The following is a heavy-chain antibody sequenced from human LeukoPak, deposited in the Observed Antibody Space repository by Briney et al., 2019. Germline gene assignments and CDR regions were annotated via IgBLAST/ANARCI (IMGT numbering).Heavy chain of an antibody. V-gene: IGHV1-18*01. J-gene: IGHJ3*02. Sequence: GASVKVSCKASGYTFTSYGISWVRQAPGQGLEWMGWISAYNGNTNYAQKFQGRVTMTRDTSISTAYMELSRLRSDDTAVYYCARGGYQLLPTDAFDIWGQGTMVTVSS. CDR2: ISAYNGNT. CDR3: ARGGYQLLPTDAFDI. CDR1: GYTFTSYG. D-gene: IGHD2-2*01.